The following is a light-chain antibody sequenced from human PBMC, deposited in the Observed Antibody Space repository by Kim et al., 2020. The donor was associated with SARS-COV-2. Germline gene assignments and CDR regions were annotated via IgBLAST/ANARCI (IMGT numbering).Light chain of an antibody. CDR1: QSIGSR. V-gene: IGKV3-15*01. Sequence: EIVMTQSPATLSVSPGERATLSCRASQSIGSRMAWYQHKPGQAPRLLIYAASTRATGIPVRFSGSGSGTEFTLTISSLQSEDYAVYYCLHYASWRAFGQGTKVDIK. J-gene: IGKJ1*01. CDR2: AAS. CDR3: LHYASWRA.